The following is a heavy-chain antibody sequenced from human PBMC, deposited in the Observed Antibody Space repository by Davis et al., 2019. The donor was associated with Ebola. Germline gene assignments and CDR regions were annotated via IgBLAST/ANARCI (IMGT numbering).Heavy chain of an antibody. D-gene: IGHD6-19*01. CDR3: ARNAGSGWWLGWFDP. V-gene: IGHV3-7*01. J-gene: IGHJ5*01. Sequence: GESLKISCAASGFTFSSYWMSWVRQAPGKGLEWVANIKQDGSEKYYVDSVKGRFTISRDNAKNSLYLQMNSLRAEDTAVYYCARNAGSGWWLGWFDPWVQGTTVTVSS. CDR2: IKQDGSEK. CDR1: GFTFSSYW.